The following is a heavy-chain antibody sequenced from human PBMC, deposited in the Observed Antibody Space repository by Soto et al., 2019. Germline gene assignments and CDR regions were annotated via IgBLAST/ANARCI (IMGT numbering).Heavy chain of an antibody. D-gene: IGHD6-13*01. CDR2: ISYDGSNK. Sequence: QVQLVESGGDVVQPGGSLRLSCGTSGFTFSTYGMHWVRQAPGKGLEWVAVISYDGSNKYYADSVKGRFTISRDNSKNTLDLHMNSLRGEDTAVYSWAKDQGIAAGSTPSYTNGMDVWGPGTTVTVSS. CDR1: GFTFSTYG. J-gene: IGHJ6*02. CDR3: AKDQGIAAGSTPSYTNGMDV. V-gene: IGHV3-30*18.